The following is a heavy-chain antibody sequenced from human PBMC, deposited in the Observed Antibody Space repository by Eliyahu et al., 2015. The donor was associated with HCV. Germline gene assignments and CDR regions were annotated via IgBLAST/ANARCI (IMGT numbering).Heavy chain of an antibody. J-gene: IGHJ3*02. CDR2: FNPHNGDT. CDR3: ARDRESANAFDI. Sequence: QVQLVQSGAEVKKPGAXVKVSCKASGYTFTGSYIHWVRQAPGQGLEWMGWFNPHNGDTNFPQKXVGRVTLTRDTSINTAYMELSRLRSDDTAIYYCARDRESANAFDIWGQGTIVTVSS. CDR1: GYTFTGSY. V-gene: IGHV1-2*02.